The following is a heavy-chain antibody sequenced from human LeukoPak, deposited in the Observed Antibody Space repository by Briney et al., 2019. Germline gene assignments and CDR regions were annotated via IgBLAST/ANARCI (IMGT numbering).Heavy chain of an antibody. Sequence: SETLSLTCTVSGYSISSGSYWGWIRQSPGKGLEWIGSIYHGGSTYYNPSLRSRVIVSVDTSKNHFSLKMSSVTAADTAVYYCARDLASCAGDCYSDGFDYWGQGTLVTVSS. D-gene: IGHD2-21*02. CDR1: GYSISSGSY. CDR2: IYHGGST. V-gene: IGHV4-38-2*02. CDR3: ARDLASCAGDCYSDGFDY. J-gene: IGHJ4*02.